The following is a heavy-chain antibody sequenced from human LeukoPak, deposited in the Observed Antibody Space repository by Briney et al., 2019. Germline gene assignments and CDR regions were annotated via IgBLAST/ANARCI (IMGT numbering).Heavy chain of an antibody. CDR3: AHRIAAAGGYSSGWDFDY. V-gene: IGHV2-5*02. D-gene: IGHD6-19*01. J-gene: IGHJ4*02. Sequence: ESGPTLVNPTQTLTLTCTFSGFSLSTSGVGVGWIRQPPGKALEWLALIYWDDDKRYSPSLKSRLTITKDTSKNQVVLTMTNMDPVDTATYYCAHRIAAAGGYSSGWDFDYWGQGTLVTVSS. CDR2: IYWDDDK. CDR1: GFSLSTSGVG.